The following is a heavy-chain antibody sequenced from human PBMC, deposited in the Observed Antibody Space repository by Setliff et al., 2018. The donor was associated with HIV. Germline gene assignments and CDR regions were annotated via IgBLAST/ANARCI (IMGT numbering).Heavy chain of an antibody. CDR2: IIPNSGGT. J-gene: IGHJ6*02. CDR3: ARFHSSGWYNGMDV. V-gene: IGHV1-2*04. CDR1: GYTFTAYF. D-gene: IGHD6-19*01. Sequence: ASVKVSCKASGYTFTAYFMHWVRQAPGQGLEWMGRIIPNSGGTNYAQKFQGWVTMTRDTSISTAYMELSRLRSDDTAVYYCARFHSSGWYNGMDVWGQGTTVTVSS.